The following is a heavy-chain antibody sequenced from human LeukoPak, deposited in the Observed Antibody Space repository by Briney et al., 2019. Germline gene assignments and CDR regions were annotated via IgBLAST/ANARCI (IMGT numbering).Heavy chain of an antibody. CDR3: ARHSITMIRGAFDI. J-gene: IGHJ3*02. CDR2: IYYSGST. Sequence: SETLSLTCTVSGGSSSSYYWSWIRQPPGKGLEWIGYIYYSGSTNYNPSLKSRVTISVDTSKNQFSLKLSSVTAADTAVYYCARHSITMIRGAFDIWGQGTMVTVSS. CDR1: GGSSSSYY. V-gene: IGHV4-59*08. D-gene: IGHD3-22*01.